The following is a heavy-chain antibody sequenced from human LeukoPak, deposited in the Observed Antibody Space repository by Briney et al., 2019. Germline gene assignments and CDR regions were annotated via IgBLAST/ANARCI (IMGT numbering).Heavy chain of an antibody. CDR2: INTDSSDI. CDR1: GFTFSRYA. Sequence: GGSLRLSCAASGFTFSRYAVNWVRQAPGKGLQWVSYINTDSSDIHYADSVKGRFTISRDNARNTLYLQLSSLRAEDSAVYYCARDTFQPGLIDSWGQGTLVTVSS. D-gene: IGHD2-2*01. V-gene: IGHV3-21*05. CDR3: ARDTFQPGLIDS. J-gene: IGHJ4*02.